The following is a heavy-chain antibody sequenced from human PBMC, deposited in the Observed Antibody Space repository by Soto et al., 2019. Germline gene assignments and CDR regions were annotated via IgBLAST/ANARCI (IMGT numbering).Heavy chain of an antibody. CDR3: ATQMITFGGVIVIFDY. J-gene: IGHJ4*02. V-gene: IGHV4-39*01. CDR2: IYYSGST. D-gene: IGHD3-16*02. CDR1: GGSISSSSYY. Sequence: SETLSLTCTVSGGSISSSSYYWGWIRQPPGKGLEWIGSIYYSGSTYYNPSLKGRVTISVDTSKNQFSLKLSSVTAADTAVYYCATQMITFGGVIVIFDYWGQGTLVTVSS.